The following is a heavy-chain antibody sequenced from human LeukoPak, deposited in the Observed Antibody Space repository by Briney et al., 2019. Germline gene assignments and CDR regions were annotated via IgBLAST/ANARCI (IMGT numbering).Heavy chain of an antibody. CDR2: ISYDGSNK. CDR1: GFTFSSYA. D-gene: IGHD1-26*01. Sequence: PGGSLRLSCAASGFTFSSYAMHWVRQAPGKGLEWVAVISYDGSNKYYADSVKGRFTISRDNSKNTLYLQMNSLRAEDTAVYYCARAREEGWGATTAAFDIWGQGTMVTVSS. CDR3: ARAREEGWGATTAAFDI. J-gene: IGHJ3*02. V-gene: IGHV3-30*04.